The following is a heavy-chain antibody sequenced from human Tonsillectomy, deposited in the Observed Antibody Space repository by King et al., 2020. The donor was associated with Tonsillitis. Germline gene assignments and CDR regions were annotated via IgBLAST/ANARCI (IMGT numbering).Heavy chain of an antibody. CDR1: GFTFDDYA. Sequence: QLVQSGGGLVQPGRSLRLSCAASGFTFDDYAMHWVRQAPGKGLEWVSGISWNSGSIGYADSVKGRFTISRDNAKNSLYLQMNSLRAEDTALYYCAKGGWLQLWTPLCYWGQGTLVTVSS. V-gene: IGHV3-9*01. CDR2: ISWNSGSI. D-gene: IGHD5-18*01. J-gene: IGHJ4*02. CDR3: AKGGWLQLWTPLCY.